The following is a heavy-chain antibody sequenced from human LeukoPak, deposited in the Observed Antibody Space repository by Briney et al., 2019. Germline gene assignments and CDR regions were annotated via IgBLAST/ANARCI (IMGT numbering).Heavy chain of an antibody. CDR3: ARGLVTAIMEFSDY. CDR1: GGSISSSSYY. CDR2: IYYSGST. J-gene: IGHJ4*02. D-gene: IGHD2-21*02. V-gene: IGHV4-39*07. Sequence: SETLSLTCTVSGGSISSSSYYWGWIRQPPGKGLEWIGSIYYSGSTYYNPSPKSRVTISVDTSKNQFSLKLSSVTAADTAVYYCARGLVTAIMEFSDYWGQGTLVTVSS.